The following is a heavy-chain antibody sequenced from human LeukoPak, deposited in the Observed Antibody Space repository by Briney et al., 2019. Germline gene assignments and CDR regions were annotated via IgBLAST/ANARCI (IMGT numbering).Heavy chain of an antibody. Sequence: GGSLRLSCAASGFTFSSYSMNRVRQAPGKGLEWVSSISSSSYIYYADSVKGRFTISRDNAKNSLYLQMNSLRAEDTAVYYCARHPRGAYDSSGYHDYFDYWGQGTLVTVSS. V-gene: IGHV3-21*01. J-gene: IGHJ4*02. D-gene: IGHD3-22*01. CDR3: ARHPRGAYDSSGYHDYFDY. CDR1: GFTFSSYS. CDR2: ISSSSYI.